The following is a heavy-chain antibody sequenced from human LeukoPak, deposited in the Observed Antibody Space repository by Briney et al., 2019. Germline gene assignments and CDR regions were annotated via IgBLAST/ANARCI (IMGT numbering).Heavy chain of an antibody. V-gene: IGHV3-30*18. CDR2: VSYDGSNK. J-gene: IGHJ4*02. D-gene: IGHD3-22*01. CDR3: AKADITNYYDSSGYYPFDY. CDR1: GFTFSSYG. Sequence: GGSLRLSCAASGFTFSSYGMHWVRQAPGKGLEWVAVVSYDGSNKYYADSVKGRFAISRDNSKNTLYLQMNSLRAEDTAVYYCAKADITNYYDSSGYYPFDYWGQGTLVTVSS.